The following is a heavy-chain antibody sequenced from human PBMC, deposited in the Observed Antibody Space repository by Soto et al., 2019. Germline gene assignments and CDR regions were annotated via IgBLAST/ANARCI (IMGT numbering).Heavy chain of an antibody. CDR2: IYYSGNT. CDR1: GDSMTPFY. CDR3: ARGVYDYWSGYYAGSGLDV. J-gene: IGHJ6*02. Sequence: PPETLSLTCTVSGDSMTPFYWNWIRQSPGKGLEWIGYIYYSGNTNYNPSLKSRVAISVDTSKNQFYLKLSSVTAADTAVYYCARGVYDYWSGYYAGSGLDVWGQGTTVTVSS. V-gene: IGHV4-59*13. D-gene: IGHD3-3*01.